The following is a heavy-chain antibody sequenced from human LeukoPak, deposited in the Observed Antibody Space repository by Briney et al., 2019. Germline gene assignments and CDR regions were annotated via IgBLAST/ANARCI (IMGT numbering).Heavy chain of an antibody. V-gene: IGHV5-51*01. D-gene: IGHD4-17*01. CDR3: ARRDGDFEPVDY. Sequence: GESLKISCKGSGYSFTSYWIGWVRQMPGKGLEWMGVIYPGDSDTKYSPSFQGHVSISVDKSINTTYLQWSSLKASDTAMYYCARRDGDFEPVDYWGQGTLVTVSS. CDR1: GYSFTSYW. J-gene: IGHJ4*02. CDR2: IYPGDSDT.